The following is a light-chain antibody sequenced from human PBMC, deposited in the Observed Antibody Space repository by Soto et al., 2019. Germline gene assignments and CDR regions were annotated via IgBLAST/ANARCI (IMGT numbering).Light chain of an antibody. CDR2: DAS. J-gene: IGKJ5*01. V-gene: IGKV3-11*01. CDR3: QQRSSSPIT. Sequence: EIVLTQSPSTLSSSAGERATLSCRASQSVSTYLAWYQQKPGQAPRLLIYDASNRATGIPARFSGSGSGTDFTLTISSLEPEDFAVYYCQQRSSSPITFGQGTRLEIK. CDR1: QSVSTY.